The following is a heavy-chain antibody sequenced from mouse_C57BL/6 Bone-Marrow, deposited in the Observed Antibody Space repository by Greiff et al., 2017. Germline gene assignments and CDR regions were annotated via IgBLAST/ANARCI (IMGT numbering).Heavy chain of an antibody. Sequence: EVQLQQSGPVLVKPGASVKMSCKASGYTFTDYYMTWVKQSHGKSLEWIGVINPYNGGTSYNQKFKGKATLTVDKSSGPAYMELNSLTSEDSAVYYCARPSNWGFDYWGQGTTLTVSS. CDR3: ARPSNWGFDY. V-gene: IGHV1-19*01. CDR2: INPYNGGT. D-gene: IGHD4-1*01. CDR1: GYTFTDYY. J-gene: IGHJ2*01.